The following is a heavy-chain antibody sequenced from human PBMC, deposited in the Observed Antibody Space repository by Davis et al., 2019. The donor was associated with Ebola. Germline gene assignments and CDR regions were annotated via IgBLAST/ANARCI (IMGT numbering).Heavy chain of an antibody. D-gene: IGHD3-3*01. CDR2: SSTSNGNT. CDR1: GYTFIGHY. V-gene: IGHV1-18*04. Sequence: ASVTVSCKASGYTFIGHYLHWVRQAPGQGLEWVGWSSTSNGNTHYAKKLQDRVIMTTDTSTTTAYMELRSLRSDDTAVYFCVRDFWSGHTVYWGQGTLITVSS. CDR3: VRDFWSGHTVY. J-gene: IGHJ4*02.